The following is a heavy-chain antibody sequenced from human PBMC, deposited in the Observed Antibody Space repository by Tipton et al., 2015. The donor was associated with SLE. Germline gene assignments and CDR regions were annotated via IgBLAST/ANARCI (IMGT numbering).Heavy chain of an antibody. CDR3: ARSIAARRTTNYYMDV. Sequence: TLSLTCTVSGGSISSYYWSWIRQPPGKGLEWIGYIYYSGSTNYNPSPKSRVTISVDTSKNQFSLKLSSVTAADTAVYYCARSIAARRTTNYYMDVWGKGTTVTVSS. J-gene: IGHJ6*03. CDR1: GGSISSYY. CDR2: IYYSGST. V-gene: IGHV4-59*01. D-gene: IGHD6-6*01.